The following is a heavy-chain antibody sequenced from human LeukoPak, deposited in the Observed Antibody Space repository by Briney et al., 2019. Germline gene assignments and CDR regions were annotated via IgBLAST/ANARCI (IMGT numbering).Heavy chain of an antibody. CDR2: INHSGST. CDR1: GGSFSGYY. V-gene: IGHV4-34*01. Sequence: PSETLSLTCAVYGGSFSGYYWSWIRQPPGKGLEWIGEINHSGSTNYNPSLKSRVTISVDKSKNQFSLKLSSVTAADTAVYYCARDRRYCDSSGYIRGFDYWGQGTPVTVSS. CDR3: ARDRRYCDSSGYIRGFDY. D-gene: IGHD3-22*01. J-gene: IGHJ4*02.